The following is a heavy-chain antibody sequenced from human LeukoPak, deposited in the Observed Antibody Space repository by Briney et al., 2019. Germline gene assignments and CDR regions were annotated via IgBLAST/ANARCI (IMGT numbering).Heavy chain of an antibody. CDR2: IKSKINGETT. CDR1: GFTFNYVW. CDR3: TKGLGSFDSSDFDD. Sequence: GGSLRLSCEASGFTFNYVWMNWVRQAPGKGLEWVDRIKSKINGETTEYAAPVKGRFTISRDDSKNTLYLEMNSLTTEDTAVYFCTKGLGSFDSSDFDDWGQGTLVTVSS. J-gene: IGHJ4*02. V-gene: IGHV3-15*07. D-gene: IGHD3-22*01.